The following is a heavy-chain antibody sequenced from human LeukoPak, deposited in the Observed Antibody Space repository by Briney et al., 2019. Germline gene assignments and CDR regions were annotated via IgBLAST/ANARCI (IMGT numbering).Heavy chain of an antibody. CDR2: MNPNSGNT. V-gene: IGHV1-8*01. CDR3: TRGQYCTNGVCLDP. CDR1: GYTFTSYD. D-gene: IGHD2-8*01. Sequence: ASVKVSCKASGYTFTSYDINWVRQATGQGLEWMGWMNPNSGNTGYAQKFQGRVTMTRNTSISTAYMELSSLRSEDTAVYYCTRGQYCTNGVCLDPWGQGTLVTVSS. J-gene: IGHJ5*02.